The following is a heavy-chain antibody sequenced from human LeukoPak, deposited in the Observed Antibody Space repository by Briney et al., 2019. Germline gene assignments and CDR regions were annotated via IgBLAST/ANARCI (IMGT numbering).Heavy chain of an antibody. CDR3: ARVSVELSNWFDP. CDR2: IYYSGST. Sequence: PSQTLSLTCTVSGGSISSGDYYWSWIRQPPRKGLEWIGYIYYSGSTYYNPSLKSRVTILVDTSKNQFSLKLSSVTAADTAVYYCARVSVELSNWFDPWGQGTLVTVSS. J-gene: IGHJ5*02. D-gene: IGHD4-23*01. V-gene: IGHV4-30-4*08. CDR1: GGSISSGDYY.